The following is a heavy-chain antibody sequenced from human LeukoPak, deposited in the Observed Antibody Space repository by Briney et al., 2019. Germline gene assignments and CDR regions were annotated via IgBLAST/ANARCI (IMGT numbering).Heavy chain of an antibody. CDR3: ARRYISTWVMDV. V-gene: IGHV4-4*07. D-gene: IGHD6-13*01. CDR2: IFDSVST. Sequence: SETLSLTCTVSGGSIRSYYWSWIRPPAGKGLEWIGHIFDSVSTNYNPSLNSRVTMSADTSKNQFSLKLSSVTAADTAVYYCARRYISTWVMDVWGQGTTVTVSS. CDR1: GGSIRSYY. J-gene: IGHJ6*02.